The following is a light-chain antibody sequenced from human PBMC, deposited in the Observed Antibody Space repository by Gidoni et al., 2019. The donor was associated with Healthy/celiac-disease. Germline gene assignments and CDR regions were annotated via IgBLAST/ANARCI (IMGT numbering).Light chain of an antibody. CDR2: AAS. CDR1: QGIRTD. CDR3: LQDYNYPWT. V-gene: IGKV1-6*01. J-gene: IGKJ1*01. Sequence: AIQMTQSPSSLSASVGDRVTLTCRASQGIRTDLGWYQQKPGKAPKLLIYAASSLQSGVPSRFSGSGSGTDFTLTINSLQPEDFATYYCLQDYNYPWTFGQGTKVEIK.